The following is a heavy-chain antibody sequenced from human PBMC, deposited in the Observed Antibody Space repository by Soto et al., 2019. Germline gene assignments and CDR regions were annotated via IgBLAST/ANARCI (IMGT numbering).Heavy chain of an antibody. Sequence: PSETLSLTCTVSGGSISSYYRGWIRQPAGKGLEWIGRIYTSGSTNYNPSLRSRVTMSVDTSKNQFSLKLSSVTAADSAVYYCARETSRMGWVFDYWGQGTLVTVSS. J-gene: IGHJ4*02. V-gene: IGHV4-4*07. CDR2: IYTSGST. D-gene: IGHD6-19*01. CDR1: GGSISSYY. CDR3: ARETSRMGWVFDY.